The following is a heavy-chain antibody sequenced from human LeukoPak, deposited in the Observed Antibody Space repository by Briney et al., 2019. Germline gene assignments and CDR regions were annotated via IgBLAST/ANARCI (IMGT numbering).Heavy chain of an antibody. J-gene: IGHJ6*03. Sequence: SETLSLTCAVSGGSVSSDDYSWGWIRQPPGKGLEWIGYIFHSASTYHNLSLRSRVTISLDRSKNQFSLKMSSVTAADTAVYYCARGGTPPYYMDVWGKGTTVTVSS. V-gene: IGHV4-30-2*01. CDR2: IFHSAST. CDR3: ARGGTPPYYMDV. D-gene: IGHD1/OR15-1a*01. CDR1: GGSVSSDDYS.